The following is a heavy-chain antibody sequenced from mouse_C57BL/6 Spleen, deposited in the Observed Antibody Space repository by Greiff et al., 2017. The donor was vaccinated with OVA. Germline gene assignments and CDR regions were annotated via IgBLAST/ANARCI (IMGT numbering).Heavy chain of an antibody. V-gene: IGHV1-81*01. D-gene: IGHD1-1*01. J-gene: IGHJ1*03. Sequence: VQLQQSGAELARPGASVKLSCKASGYTFTSYGISWVKQRTGQGLEWIGEIYPRSGNTYYNEKFKGKATLTADKSSSTAYMELRSLTSEDSAVYVCALYYYGSSHWYFDVWGTGTTVTVSS. CDR2: IYPRSGNT. CDR1: GYTFTSYG. CDR3: ALYYYGSSHWYFDV.